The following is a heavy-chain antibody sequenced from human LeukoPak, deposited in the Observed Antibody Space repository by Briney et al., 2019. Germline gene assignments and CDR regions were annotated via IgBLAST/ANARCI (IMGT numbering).Heavy chain of an antibody. CDR3: ARPGIAVAGTGFDY. CDR1: GYSFTSYW. D-gene: IGHD6-19*01. CDR2: IYPGDSDT. V-gene: IGHV5-51*01. Sequence: GGALEISFQGSGYSFTSYWIGWGRPMPGKGLEWMGIIYPGDSDTRYSPSFQGQVTISADKSISTAYLQWSSLKASDTAMYYCARPGIAVAGTGFDYWGQGTLVTVSS. J-gene: IGHJ4*02.